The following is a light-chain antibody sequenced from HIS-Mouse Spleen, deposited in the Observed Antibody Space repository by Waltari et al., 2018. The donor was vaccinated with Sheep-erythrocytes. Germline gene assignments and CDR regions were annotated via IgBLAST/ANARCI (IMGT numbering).Light chain of an antibody. V-gene: IGLV3-19*01. Sequence: SSELTQDPAVSVALGQTVRITCQGDSLRRYYANWYQQKPGQAPVLVIYGKNNRPSGIPDRFSGSSSGNTASLTITGAQAEDEADYYCNSRDSSGKVFGGGTKLTVL. CDR3: NSRDSSGKV. CDR2: GKN. J-gene: IGLJ2*01. CDR1: SLRRYY.